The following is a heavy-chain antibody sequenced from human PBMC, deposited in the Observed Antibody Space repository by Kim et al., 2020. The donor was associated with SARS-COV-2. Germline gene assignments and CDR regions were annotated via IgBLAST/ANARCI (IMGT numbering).Heavy chain of an antibody. CDR1: GFTFGDYA. J-gene: IGHJ3*02. Sequence: GGSLRLSCAASGFTFGDYAMHWVRQAPGKGLEWVSGISWNSGSIGYADSVKGRFTISRDNAKNSLYLQMNSLRAEDTALYYCVYSNYVHAFDIWGQGTMVTVSS. CDR3: VYSNYVHAFDI. D-gene: IGHD4-4*01. CDR2: ISWNSGSI. V-gene: IGHV3-9*01.